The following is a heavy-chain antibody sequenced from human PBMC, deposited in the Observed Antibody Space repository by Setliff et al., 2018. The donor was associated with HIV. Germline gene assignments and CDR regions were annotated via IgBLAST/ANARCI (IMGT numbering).Heavy chain of an antibody. J-gene: IGHJ3*02. V-gene: IGHV4-59*08. CDR2: IFYSGSS. CDR1: GGSMKPYY. Sequence: SETLSLTCTVSGGSMKPYYWSWIRQPPGKGLEWIANIFYSGSSNYNPSLKSRVAVSVDTTKNHFSLRVTSVTAADTAIYFCARQIGRGLWAFDIWGQGTVVTVSS. CDR3: ARQIGRGLWAFDI.